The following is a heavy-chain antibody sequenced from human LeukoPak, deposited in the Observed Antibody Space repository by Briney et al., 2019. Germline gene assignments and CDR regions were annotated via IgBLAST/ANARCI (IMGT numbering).Heavy chain of an antibody. J-gene: IGHJ4*02. V-gene: IGHV3-23*01. D-gene: IGHD3-22*01. CDR1: GFTFSSYS. Sequence: GGSLRLSCAASGFTFSSYSMNWVRQAPGKGLEWVSAISGSGGSTYYADSVKGRFTISRDNSKNTLYLQMNSLRAEDTAVYYCAKSMFTMIVVVITTDYWGQGTLVTVSS. CDR2: ISGSGGST. CDR3: AKSMFTMIVVVITTDY.